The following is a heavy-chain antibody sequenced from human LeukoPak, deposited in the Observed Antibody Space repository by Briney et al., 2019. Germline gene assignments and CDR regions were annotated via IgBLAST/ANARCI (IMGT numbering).Heavy chain of an antibody. CDR3: AKGPPRTIQIRFPNLDY. J-gene: IGHJ4*02. V-gene: IGHV3-30*02. CDR2: IRYDGSNK. D-gene: IGHD5-18*01. CDR1: GFTFSSYG. Sequence: TGGSLRLSCAASGFTFSSYGMHWVRQAPGKGLEWVAFIRYDGSNKYYADSVKGRFTISRDNSENTLYLQMNSLRTEDTALYYCAKGPPRTIQIRFPNLDYWGQGTLVTVSS.